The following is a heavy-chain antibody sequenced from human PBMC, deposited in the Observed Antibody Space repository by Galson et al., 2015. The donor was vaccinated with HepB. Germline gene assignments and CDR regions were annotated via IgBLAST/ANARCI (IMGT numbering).Heavy chain of an antibody. J-gene: IGHJ4*02. Sequence: SLRLSCAASGFTFGDYAMSWFRQAPGKGLEWVGFIRSKAYGGTTEYAASVKGRFTISRDDSKSIAYLQMNSLKTEDTAVYYCTREGGGLRWYSYYFDYWGQGTLVTVSS. CDR2: IRSKAYGGTT. CDR1: GFTFGDYA. CDR3: TREGGGLRWYSYYFDY. D-gene: IGHD4-23*01. V-gene: IGHV3-49*03.